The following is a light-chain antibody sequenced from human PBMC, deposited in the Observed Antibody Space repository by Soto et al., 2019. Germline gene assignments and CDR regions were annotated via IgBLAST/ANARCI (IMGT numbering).Light chain of an antibody. Sequence: PGERVTLSCRASQSVSSSYLTWSQQKPGQAPRLLIYGASTRATSIPARFSGSGSGTDFTLTISSLRPEDFAVYYCQQYGSSGTFGQGTEVDIK. CDR2: GAS. CDR1: QSVSSSY. J-gene: IGKJ1*01. CDR3: QQYGSSGT. V-gene: IGKV3-20*01.